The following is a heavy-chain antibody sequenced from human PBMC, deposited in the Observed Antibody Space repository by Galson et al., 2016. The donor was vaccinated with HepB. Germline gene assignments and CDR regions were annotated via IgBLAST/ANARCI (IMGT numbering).Heavy chain of an antibody. CDR1: GFTFNNYG. D-gene: IGHD4-17*01. J-gene: IGHJ6*02. V-gene: IGHV3-33*08. CDR2: ISYDGNNR. Sequence: SLRLSCATSGFTFNNYGINWVRQAPGKGLEWVAVISYDGNNRYYADAVKGRFTISRDSSTNTVYLQMNSLRADDTALYFCARDRGLLDYYYGMDVWGQGTTVTVSS. CDR3: ARDRGLLDYYYGMDV.